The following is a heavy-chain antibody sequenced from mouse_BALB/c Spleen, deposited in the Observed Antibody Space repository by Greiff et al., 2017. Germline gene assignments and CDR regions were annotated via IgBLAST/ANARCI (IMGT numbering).Heavy chain of an antibody. Sequence: EVKVVESGGGLVQPGGSRKLSCAASGFTFSSFGMHWVRQAPEKGLEWVAYISSGSSTIYYADTVKGRFTISRDNPKNTLFLQMTSLRSEDTAMYYCAGDYYAMDYWGQGTSVTVSS. CDR2: ISSGSSTI. CDR1: GFTFSSFG. CDR3: AGDYYAMDY. V-gene: IGHV5-17*02. J-gene: IGHJ4*01.